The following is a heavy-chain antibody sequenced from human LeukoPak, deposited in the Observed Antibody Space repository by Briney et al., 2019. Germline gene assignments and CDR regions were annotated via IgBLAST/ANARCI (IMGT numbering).Heavy chain of an antibody. CDR1: GFTFSSYG. Sequence: GGSLRLSCAASGFTFSSYGMHWVRQAPGKGLEWVAFIRYDGSNKYYADSVKGRFTISRDNSKNTLYLQMNSLRAEDTAVYYCAKDLSQGFGELWFDPWGQGTLVTVSS. J-gene: IGHJ5*02. V-gene: IGHV3-30*02. CDR3: AKDLSQGFGELWFDP. CDR2: IRYDGSNK. D-gene: IGHD3-10*01.